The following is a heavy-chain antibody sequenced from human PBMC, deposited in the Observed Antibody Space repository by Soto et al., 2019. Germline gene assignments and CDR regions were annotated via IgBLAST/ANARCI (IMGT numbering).Heavy chain of an antibody. CDR1: GGTFSSYA. D-gene: IGHD5-18*01. CDR3: ARDPRSDTAMVPYGMDV. V-gene: IGHV1-69*01. CDR2: IIPIFGTA. Sequence: QVQLVQSGAEVKKPGSSVKVSCKASGGTFSSYAISWVRQAPGQGLEWMGGIIPIFGTANYAQKFQGRVTISADESTSTAYMELSSLRSEDTAVYYCARDPRSDTAMVPYGMDVWGQGTTVTVSS. J-gene: IGHJ6*02.